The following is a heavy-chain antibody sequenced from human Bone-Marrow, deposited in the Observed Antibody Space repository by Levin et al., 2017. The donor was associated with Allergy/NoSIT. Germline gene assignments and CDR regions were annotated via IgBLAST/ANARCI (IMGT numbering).Heavy chain of an antibody. Sequence: GSLRLSCTVSGGSISSYYWSWIRQPPGKGLEWIGYIYYSGSTNYNPSLKSRVTISVDTSKNQFSLKLSSVTAADTAVYYCARRTLSGYSSGWYLEGAFDIWGQGTMVTVSS. V-gene: IGHV4-59*08. J-gene: IGHJ3*02. D-gene: IGHD6-19*01. CDR3: ARRTLSGYSSGWYLEGAFDI. CDR1: GGSISSYY. CDR2: IYYSGST.